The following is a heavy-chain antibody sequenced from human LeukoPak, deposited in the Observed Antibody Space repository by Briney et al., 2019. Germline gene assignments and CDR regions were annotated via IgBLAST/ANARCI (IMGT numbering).Heavy chain of an antibody. CDR1: EFSFSSYA. J-gene: IGHJ3*02. D-gene: IGHD5-18*01. V-gene: IGHV3-23*01. CDR3: AKRRGGSYPASDI. Sequence: GGSLRLSCAACEFSFSSYAMSWVRQAPGKGLEGVAGITDSGGSTYYPDSVKGRFTISRDNSDNTLYLQMNSLRAADTAVHYCAKRRGGSYPASDIWGQGTMATVSS. CDR2: ITDSGGST.